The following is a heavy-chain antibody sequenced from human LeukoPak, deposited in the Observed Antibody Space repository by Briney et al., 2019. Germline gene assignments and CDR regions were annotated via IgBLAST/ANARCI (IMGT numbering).Heavy chain of an antibody. Sequence: GGSLRLSCAASGFTVSSNYMSWVRQAPGKGLEWVSAIYSGGSTYYADSVKGRFTISRDNSKNTLYLQMNSLRAEDTAVYYCAREAVDTAMVYQREYYFDYWGQGTLVTVSS. CDR3: AREAVDTAMVYQREYYFDY. CDR2: IYSGGST. CDR1: GFTVSSNY. D-gene: IGHD5-18*01. V-gene: IGHV3-66*01. J-gene: IGHJ4*02.